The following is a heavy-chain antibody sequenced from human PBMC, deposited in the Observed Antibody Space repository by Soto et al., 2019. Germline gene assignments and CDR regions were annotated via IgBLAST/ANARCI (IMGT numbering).Heavy chain of an antibody. CDR2: IYYSGST. J-gene: IGHJ6*02. D-gene: IGHD1-26*01. CDR1: GGSISSYY. V-gene: IGHV4-59*01. Sequence: SETLSLTCTVSGGSISSYYWSLIRQPPGKGLEWIGYIYYSGSTNYNPSLKSRVTISVDTSKNQFSLKLSSVTAADTAVYYCAKDRRGSFYGAHFYYYGMDVWGRGTTVTVSS. CDR3: AKDRRGSFYGAHFYYYGMDV.